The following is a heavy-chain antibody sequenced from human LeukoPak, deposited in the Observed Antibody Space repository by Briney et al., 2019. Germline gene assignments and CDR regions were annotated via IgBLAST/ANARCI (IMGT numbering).Heavy chain of an antibody. V-gene: IGHV1-8*03. Sequence: GASVKVSCKASGYTFTGYYMHWVRQAPRQGLEWMGWMNPNSGNTGYAQKFQGRVTITRNTSISTAYMELSSLRSEDTAVYYCARVMRVVVAATRRGYWFDPWGQGTLVTVSS. CDR2: MNPNSGNT. CDR3: ARVMRVVVAATRRGYWFDP. CDR1: GYTFTGYY. D-gene: IGHD2-15*01. J-gene: IGHJ5*02.